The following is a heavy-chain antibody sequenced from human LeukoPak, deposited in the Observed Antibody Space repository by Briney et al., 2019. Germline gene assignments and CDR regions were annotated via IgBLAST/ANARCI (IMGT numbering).Heavy chain of an antibody. CDR3: ARDMNTNFDY. Sequence: ASVKVSCKTSGYTFTGYYMHWVRQAPGQGLEWMGWINPNSGGTNYAQKFQGRVTMTRDTSISTAYMELSRLRADDTAMYFCARDMNTNFDYWGQGTLVTVSS. V-gene: IGHV1-2*02. J-gene: IGHJ4*02. CDR1: GYTFTGYY. CDR2: INPNSGGT. D-gene: IGHD3-16*01.